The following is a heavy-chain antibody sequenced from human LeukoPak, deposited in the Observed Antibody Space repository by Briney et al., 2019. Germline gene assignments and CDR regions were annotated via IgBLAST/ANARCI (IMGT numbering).Heavy chain of an antibody. D-gene: IGHD3-10*01. CDR1: GYTFTGYY. V-gene: IGHV1-2*02. CDR3: ARSRQVRHYYDSGSRYDY. CDR2: INPNSGGT. J-gene: IGHJ4*02. Sequence: ASVKVSCKASGYTFTGYYMHWVRQAPGQGLEWMGWINPNSGGTNYAQKFQGRVTMTRDTSISTAYMELSRLRSDDTSVYYCARSRQVRHYYDSGSRYDYWGQGTLVTVSS.